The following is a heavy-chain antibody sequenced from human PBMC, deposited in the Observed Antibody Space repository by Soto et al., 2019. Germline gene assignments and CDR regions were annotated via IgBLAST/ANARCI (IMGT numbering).Heavy chain of an antibody. CDR3: AKDTKQQLSYFDY. CDR2: ISYDGSNK. J-gene: IGHJ4*02. V-gene: IGHV3-30*18. D-gene: IGHD6-13*01. Sequence: GGSLRLSCAAFGFTFSSYGMHWVLQAPGKGLEWVAVISYDGSNKYYADSVKGRFTISRDNSKNTLYLQMNSLRAEDTAVYYCAKDTKQQLSYFDYWGQGTLVTVSS. CDR1: GFTFSSYG.